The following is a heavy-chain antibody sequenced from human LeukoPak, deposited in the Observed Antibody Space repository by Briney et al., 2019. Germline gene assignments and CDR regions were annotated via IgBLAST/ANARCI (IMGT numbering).Heavy chain of an antibody. D-gene: IGHD3-3*01. J-gene: IGHJ3*02. CDR2: IYYSGNT. V-gene: IGHV4-59*01. CDR1: GGSICSYY. CDR3: ARERSFGVVIISDDAFDI. Sequence: PSETLSLTCTVSGGSICSYYWSWIRQPPGKGLEWIGYIYYSGNTNYNPSLKSRVTISVDTSKNQFSLKLSSVTAADTAVYYCARERSFGVVIISDDAFDIWGQGTMVTVSS.